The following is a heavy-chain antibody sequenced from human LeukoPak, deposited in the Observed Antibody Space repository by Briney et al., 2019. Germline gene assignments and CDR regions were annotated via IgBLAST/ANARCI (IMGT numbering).Heavy chain of an antibody. CDR2: INSDGSST. J-gene: IGHJ6*02. CDR1: GFMFSSYW. V-gene: IGHV3-74*01. D-gene: IGHD2-21*01. CDR3: ARMAPTVARGMDV. Sequence: GGSLRLSCAASGFMFSSYWMHWVRQAPGKGLVWVSRINSDGSSTNYADSVKSRFTISRDNAKNTLYLQMNSLRAEDTAVYYCARMAPTVARGMDVWGQGTTVTVSS.